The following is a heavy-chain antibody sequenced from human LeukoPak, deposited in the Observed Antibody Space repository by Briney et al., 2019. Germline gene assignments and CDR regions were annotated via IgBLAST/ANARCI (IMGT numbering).Heavy chain of an antibody. CDR2: ISGPGEST. D-gene: IGHD2-2*01. CDR1: GFTFSSYA. CDR3: AKGEYQLLFAFDI. Sequence: GGSLRLSCAASGFTFSSYAMSWVRQAPGKGLEWVSFISGPGESTYYADSVKGRFTISRDNSKNTLYLAMNSLRAEDTAVYYCAKGEYQLLFAFDIWGQGTMVTVSS. J-gene: IGHJ3*02. V-gene: IGHV3-23*01.